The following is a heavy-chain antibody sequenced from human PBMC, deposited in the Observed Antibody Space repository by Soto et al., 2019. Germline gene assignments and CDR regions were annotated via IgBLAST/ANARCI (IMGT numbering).Heavy chain of an antibody. D-gene: IGHD6-19*01. Sequence: EVQPVESGGGLVQPGGSLRLSCAASGFTFSPYWMSWVRQAPGKGLEWVAIIKDDGGDEHYLEAVRGRFTISRDNAKKSLYLAMDSLRVEDTAVYYCAGGSGWISDTWGQGTLVTVSS. J-gene: IGHJ5*02. V-gene: IGHV3-7*05. CDR3: AGGSGWISDT. CDR2: IKDDGGDE. CDR1: GFTFSPYW.